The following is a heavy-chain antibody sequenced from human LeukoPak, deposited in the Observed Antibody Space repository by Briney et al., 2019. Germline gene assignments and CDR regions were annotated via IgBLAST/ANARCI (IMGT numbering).Heavy chain of an antibody. CDR3: ARLGYCSSTSCYSRPFDY. CDR1: GGTFSSYA. Sequence: SVKVSCKASGGTFSSYAISWVRQAPGQGLEWMGGIIPIFGTANYAQKFQGRVTITTDESTSTAYMELSSLRSDDTAVYYCARLGYCSSTSCYSRPFDYWGQGTLATVSS. V-gene: IGHV1-69*05. CDR2: IIPIFGTA. J-gene: IGHJ4*02. D-gene: IGHD2-2*01.